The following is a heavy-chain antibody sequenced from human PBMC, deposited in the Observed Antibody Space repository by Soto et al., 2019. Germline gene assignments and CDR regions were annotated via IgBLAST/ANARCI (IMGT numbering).Heavy chain of an antibody. J-gene: IGHJ4*02. V-gene: IGHV3-74*01. Sequence: EVHLVESGGGLVQPGGSLRLSCAASGFTFSSYWMHWVRQAPGKGLVCVSRINSDGSSIRYADSVKGRFTISRDNAKNTLYLQMNNLSADDTAVYYCATSISVGGGGWGQGTLVTVSS. CDR2: INSDGSSI. CDR1: GFTFSSYW. CDR3: ATSISVGGGG. D-gene: IGHD3-16*01.